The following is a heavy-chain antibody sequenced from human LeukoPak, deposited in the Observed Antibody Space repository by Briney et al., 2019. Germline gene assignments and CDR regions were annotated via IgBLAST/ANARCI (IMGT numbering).Heavy chain of an antibody. D-gene: IGHD3-22*01. CDR3: AREYNSGPKQTDAFDI. CDR1: GFTFATYH. V-gene: IGHV3-23*01. Sequence: GGSLRLSCATSGFTFATYHMNWVRQAPGKGLDWVSTIGVSGDIYDADSVKGRFTISRDNSKNTLYLQMNSLRTEDTAVYYCAREYNSGPKQTDAFDIWGQGTMVTVSS. CDR2: IGVSGDI. J-gene: IGHJ3*02.